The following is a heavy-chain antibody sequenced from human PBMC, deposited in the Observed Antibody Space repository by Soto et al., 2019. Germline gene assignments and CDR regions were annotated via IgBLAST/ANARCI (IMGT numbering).Heavy chain of an antibody. CDR3: AREYYYDSSGYYHPFDY. CDR2: IWYDGSNK. D-gene: IGHD3-22*01. Sequence: GGSLRLSCAASGFTFSSYGMHWVRQAPGKGLEWVAVIWYDGSNKYYADSVKGRFTISRDNSKNTLYLQMNSLRAEDTAVYYCAREYYYDSSGYYHPFDYWGQGTTVTVSS. CDR1: GFTFSSYG. J-gene: IGHJ4*02. V-gene: IGHV3-33*01.